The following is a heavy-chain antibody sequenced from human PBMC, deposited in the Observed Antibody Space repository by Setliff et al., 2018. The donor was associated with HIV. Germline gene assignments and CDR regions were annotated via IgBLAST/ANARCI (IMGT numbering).Heavy chain of an antibody. V-gene: IGHV3-15*01. Sequence: TGGSLRLSCAASGFSFTSAWMSWVRQAPGKGLEWVGRIRNQFEGGTADYGAPVRGRFTISRDDSNSTLYLQMNGLKGEDTAVYYCATDWGSGDQWVRAFDLWGQGTMVTVSS. CDR2: IRNQFEGGTA. D-gene: IGHD3-10*01. J-gene: IGHJ3*01. CDR1: GFSFTSAW. CDR3: ATDWGSGDQWVRAFDL.